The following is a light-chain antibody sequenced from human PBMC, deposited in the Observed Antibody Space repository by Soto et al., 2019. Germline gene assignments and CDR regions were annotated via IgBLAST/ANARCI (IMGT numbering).Light chain of an antibody. Sequence: DIQMTQSPSSVSASVGDRVTITCRXXXXISSWLAWYQQKPGKAPKLLIYAASSLQSGVPSRFSGSGSGTDFTLTISSLQPEDFATYYCQQANSFPYTFGQGTKLEIK. CDR1: XXISSW. CDR3: QQANSFPYT. CDR2: AAS. V-gene: IGKV1-12*01. J-gene: IGKJ2*01.